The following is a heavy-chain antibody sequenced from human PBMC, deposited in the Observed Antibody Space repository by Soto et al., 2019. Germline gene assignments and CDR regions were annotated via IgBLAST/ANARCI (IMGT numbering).Heavy chain of an antibody. Sequence: QVQLVQSEAEVKKPGASVKVSCKASGYTFTSYGLSWVRQAPGQGLEWMGWISAYNGNTNYTQKLKGRVTMTTDTSTNTAYMELRSLSSDDTAVYYCAKLGGGRDSWGQGTLVTVSS. CDR3: AKLGGGRDS. CDR1: GYTFTSYG. CDR2: ISAYNGNT. J-gene: IGHJ4*02. D-gene: IGHD2-15*01. V-gene: IGHV1-18*01.